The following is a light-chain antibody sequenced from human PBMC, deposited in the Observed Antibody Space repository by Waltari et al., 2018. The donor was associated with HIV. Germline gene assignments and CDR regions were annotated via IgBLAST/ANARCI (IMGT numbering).Light chain of an antibody. V-gene: IGKV3-15*01. CDR1: QSVRNN. Sequence: EVVMTQSPATLSVPPGERANLSCRASQSVRNNLAWYQQKPGQAPRLLSYGASTRATGVPARFSGSGSETEFTLTISSLQSEDFAVYYCQQYIDWPPETFGQGTKVEIQ. CDR3: QQYIDWPPET. J-gene: IGKJ1*01. CDR2: GAS.